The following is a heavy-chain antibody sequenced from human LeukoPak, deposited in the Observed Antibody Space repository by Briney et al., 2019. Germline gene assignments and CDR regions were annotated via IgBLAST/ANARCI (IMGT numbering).Heavy chain of an antibody. J-gene: IGHJ5*02. D-gene: IGHD1-26*01. V-gene: IGHV1-18*01. Sequence: ASVKVPFKASGYTFTSYGISWVRQAPGQGLEWMGWISAYNGNTNYAQKLQGRVTMTTDTSTSTAYMELRSLRSDDTAVYYCAREREHGRWFDPWGQGRLLTVSS. CDR3: AREREHGRWFDP. CDR1: GYTFTSYG. CDR2: ISAYNGNT.